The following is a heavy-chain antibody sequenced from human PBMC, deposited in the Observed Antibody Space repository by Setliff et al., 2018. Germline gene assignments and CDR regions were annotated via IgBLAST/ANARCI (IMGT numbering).Heavy chain of an antibody. Sequence: SETLSLTCTVSGGSMSGYFRTWIRQPAGKGLEWIGRIHPSGATNYNPSLMSRLTMSIDTSNNHFTLKVNSVTAADTAVYYCARQTATGSSATFDSWGQGTLVTVPQ. V-gene: IGHV4-4*07. CDR3: ARQTATGSSATFDS. CDR2: IHPSGAT. J-gene: IGHJ4*02. CDR1: GGSMSGYF. D-gene: IGHD2-21*02.